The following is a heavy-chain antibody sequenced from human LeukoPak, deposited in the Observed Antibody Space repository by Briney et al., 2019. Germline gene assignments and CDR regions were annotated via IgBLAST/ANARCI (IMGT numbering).Heavy chain of an antibody. V-gene: IGHV4-4*07. CDR1: GGSISSYY. CDR2: IYSIGST. J-gene: IGHJ6*02. Sequence: KSSETLSLTCTVSGGSISSYYWSWIRQPAGKGLEWIGRIYSIGSTNYNPSLKSRVTMSVDTSKNQFSLKLSSVTAADTAVYYCAKQSYYYYGMDVWGQGTTVTVSS. D-gene: IGHD6-19*01. CDR3: AKQSYYYYGMDV.